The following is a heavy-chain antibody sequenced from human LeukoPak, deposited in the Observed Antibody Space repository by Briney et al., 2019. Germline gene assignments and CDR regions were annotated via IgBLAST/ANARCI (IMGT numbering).Heavy chain of an antibody. J-gene: IGHJ4*02. CDR3: ARDYYDSSGSIDY. V-gene: IGHV1-46*01. Sequence: IINPSGGSTSYAQKFQGRVTMTRDTSTSTVYMELSSLRSEDTAVYYCARDYYDSSGSIDYWGQGTLVTVSS. CDR2: INPSGGST. D-gene: IGHD3-22*01.